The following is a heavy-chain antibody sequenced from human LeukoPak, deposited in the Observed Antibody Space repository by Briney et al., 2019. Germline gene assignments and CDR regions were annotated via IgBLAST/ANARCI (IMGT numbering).Heavy chain of an antibody. Sequence: GSLRLSCAASGFTIRSYWMSWVRQAPGKGLEWVSAISSSGGSTYYADSVKGRFTISRDNSKNTLYLQMNSLRAEDTAVYYCAKADYYYYMDVWGKGTTVTVSS. CDR1: GFTIRSYW. V-gene: IGHV3-23*01. J-gene: IGHJ6*03. CDR3: AKADYYYYMDV. CDR2: ISSSGGST.